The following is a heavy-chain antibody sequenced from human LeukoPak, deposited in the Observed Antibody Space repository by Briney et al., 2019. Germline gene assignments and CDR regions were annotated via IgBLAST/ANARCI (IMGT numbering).Heavy chain of an antibody. J-gene: IGHJ4*02. V-gene: IGHV4-61*02. CDR3: AREVYYGSGQPDY. D-gene: IGHD3-10*01. CDR2: IYTSGST. CDR1: GGSISSSSYY. Sequence: SETLSLTCTVSGGSISSSSYYWSWIRQPAGKGLEWIGRIYTSGSTNYNPSLKSRVTMSVDTSKNQFSLKLSSVTAADTAMYYCAREVYYGSGQPDYWGQGTLVTVSS.